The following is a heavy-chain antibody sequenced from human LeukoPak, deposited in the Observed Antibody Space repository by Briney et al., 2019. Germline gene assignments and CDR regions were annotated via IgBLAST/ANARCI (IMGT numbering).Heavy chain of an antibody. Sequence: GGSLRLSCAASGFTFSTYIMNWVRQAPGKGLEWVSSISSSSTYIYYADSVKGRFTISRDNAKNSLYLQMDSLRAEDTAVYYCARDFSSQSHDYWGQGTLVTVSS. D-gene: IGHD3-3*01. CDR3: ARDFSSQSHDY. CDR1: GFTFSTYI. V-gene: IGHV3-21*01. CDR2: ISSSSTYI. J-gene: IGHJ4*02.